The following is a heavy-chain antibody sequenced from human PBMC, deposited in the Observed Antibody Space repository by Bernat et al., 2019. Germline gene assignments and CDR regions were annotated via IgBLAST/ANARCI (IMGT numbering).Heavy chain of an antibody. V-gene: IGHV1-3*01. J-gene: IGHJ3*02. Sequence: QVQLVQSGAEVKKPGASVKVSCKASGYTFTSYAMHWVRQAPGQRLEWMGWINAGNGNTKYSQKFQGRVTITRDTTASTAYMVLSSLRSEDTAVYYCARGGGTAVTTPGAFDIWGQGTMVTVSS. CDR3: ARGGGTAVTTPGAFDI. CDR1: GYTFTSYA. CDR2: INAGNGNT. D-gene: IGHD4-17*01.